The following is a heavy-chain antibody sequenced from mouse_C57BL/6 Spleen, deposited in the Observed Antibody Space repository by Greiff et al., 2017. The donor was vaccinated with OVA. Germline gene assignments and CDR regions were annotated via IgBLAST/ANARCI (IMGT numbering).Heavy chain of an antibody. Sequence: VQLQQPGAELVMPGASVKLSCKASGYTFTSYWMHWVKQRPGQGLEWIGEIDPSDSYTNYNQKFKGKSTLTVDKSSSTAYMQLSSLTSEDSAVYYCARRRGYYYGSSPYWYFDVWGTGTTVTVSS. CDR1: GYTFTSYW. CDR2: IDPSDSYT. D-gene: IGHD1-1*01. CDR3: ARRRGYYYGSSPYWYFDV. V-gene: IGHV1-69*01. J-gene: IGHJ1*03.